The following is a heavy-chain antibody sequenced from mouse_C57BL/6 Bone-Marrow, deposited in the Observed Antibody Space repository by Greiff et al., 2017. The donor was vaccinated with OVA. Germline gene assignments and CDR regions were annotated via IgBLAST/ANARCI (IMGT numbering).Heavy chain of an antibody. Sequence: VQGVASGAELARPGASVKMSCKASGYTFTSYTMHWVKQRPGQGLEWIGYINPSSGYTKYNQKFKDKATLTADKSSSTAYMQLSSLTSEDSAVYYCAREDGNWFAYWGQGTLVTVSA. V-gene: IGHV1-4*01. CDR1: GYTFTSYT. CDR3: AREDGNWFAY. J-gene: IGHJ3*01. CDR2: INPSSGYT. D-gene: IGHD2-1*01.